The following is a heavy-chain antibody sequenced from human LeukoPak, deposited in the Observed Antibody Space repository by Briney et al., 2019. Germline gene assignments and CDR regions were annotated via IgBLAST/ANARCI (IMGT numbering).Heavy chain of an antibody. CDR1: GFIFSDYN. D-gene: IGHD3-22*01. CDR2: INTDGSTA. CDR3: VNRVGERGYYRN. Sequence: GGSLRLSCAASGFIFSDYNMHWVRQAPGKGLVWVSHINTDGSTAAFADSVKGRFTISRDNAKNTLYLQMSSLRAEDTAVYYCVNRVGERGYYRNWGQGTLVTVSS. J-gene: IGHJ4*02. V-gene: IGHV3-74*01.